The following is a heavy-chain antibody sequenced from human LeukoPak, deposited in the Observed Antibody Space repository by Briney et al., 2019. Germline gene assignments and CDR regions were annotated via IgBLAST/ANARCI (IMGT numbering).Heavy chain of an antibody. V-gene: IGHV3-23*01. CDR3: AKTNRPVVEEKSALIVVVITTWSDV. CDR2: ISGSGGST. Sequence: GGSLRLSCTASGFTFSSYAMSWVRQAPWKGLEWVSAISGSGGSTYYADSVKGRFAISRDNSKNTLYLQMNSLRAEDTAVYYCAKTNRPVVEEKSALIVVVITTWSDVWGKGTTVTVSS. CDR1: GFTFSSYA. J-gene: IGHJ6*04. D-gene: IGHD3-22*01.